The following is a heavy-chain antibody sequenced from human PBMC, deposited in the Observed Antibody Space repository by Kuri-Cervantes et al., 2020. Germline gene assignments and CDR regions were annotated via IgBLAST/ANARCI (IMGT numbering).Heavy chain of an antibody. V-gene: IGHV3-66*01. D-gene: IGHD2-21*01. J-gene: IGHJ6*02. Sequence: GESLKISCAASGFTFDDYGMSWVRQAPGKGLEWVSVIYSGGSTYYADSVKGRFTISRDNSKNTLYLQMNSLRAEDTAVYYCARDRVMKGMDVWGQGTTVTVSS. CDR1: GFTFDDYG. CDR2: IYSGGST. CDR3: ARDRVMKGMDV.